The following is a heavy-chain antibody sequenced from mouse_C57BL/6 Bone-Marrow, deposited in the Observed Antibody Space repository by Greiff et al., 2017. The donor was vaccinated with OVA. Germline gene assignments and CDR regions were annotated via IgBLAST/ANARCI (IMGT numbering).Heavy chain of an antibody. CDR2: ISDGGSYT. CDR3: AREGEDTTVDY. CDR1: GFTFSSYA. J-gene: IGHJ2*01. Sequence: EVKLMESGGGLVKPGGSLKLSCAASGFTFSSYAMSWVRQTPEKRLEWVATISDGGSYTYYPDNVKGRFTISRDNAKNNLYLQMSHLKSEDTAMYYCAREGEDTTVDYWGQGTTLTVSS. V-gene: IGHV5-4*01. D-gene: IGHD1-1*01.